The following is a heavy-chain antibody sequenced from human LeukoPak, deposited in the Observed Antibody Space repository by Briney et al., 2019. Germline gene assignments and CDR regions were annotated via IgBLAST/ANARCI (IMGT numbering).Heavy chain of an antibody. CDR3: AKEGGVAYCGGDCYSSDAFDI. CDR2: INPSGGSP. D-gene: IGHD2-21*01. CDR1: GYTFTSYY. Sequence: GASVKVSCKASGYTFTSYYIHWVRQAPGQGLEWVGIINPSGGSPSYGQKFQGRVTMTRDTSTSTVYMELNSLRAEDMALYYCAKEGGVAYCGGDCYSSDAFDIWGQGTMVTVSS. V-gene: IGHV1-46*01. J-gene: IGHJ3*02.